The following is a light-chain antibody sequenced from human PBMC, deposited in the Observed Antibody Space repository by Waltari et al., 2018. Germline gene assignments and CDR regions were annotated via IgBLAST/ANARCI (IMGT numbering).Light chain of an antibody. J-gene: IGLJ2*01. CDR1: SSNIGSNA. V-gene: IGLV1-44*01. Sequence: QSVLTHSPSASGPPGQRVTISCSGSSSNIGSNAVTWYRQLPGTAPKLLIFSNDQRPSGVPDRFSGSKSGTSASLAISGLQSEDEADYYCAAWDDSLNGVVFGGGTKLTVL. CDR2: SND. CDR3: AAWDDSLNGVV.